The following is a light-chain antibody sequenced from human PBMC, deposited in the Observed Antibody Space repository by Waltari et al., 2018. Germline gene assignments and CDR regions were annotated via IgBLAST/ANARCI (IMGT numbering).Light chain of an antibody. Sequence: QSALTQPPSASGSPGQSVTISCTGTSSDIGYYDYVPWYQHPPGEAPKLLIYEVSERPSGVPDRFSGSKSGTTASLTVSGLQSEDEAHYYCSSYADSNPVVFGGGTKLTVL. J-gene: IGLJ2*01. CDR1: SSDIGYYDY. CDR2: EVS. CDR3: SSYADSNPVV. V-gene: IGLV2-8*01.